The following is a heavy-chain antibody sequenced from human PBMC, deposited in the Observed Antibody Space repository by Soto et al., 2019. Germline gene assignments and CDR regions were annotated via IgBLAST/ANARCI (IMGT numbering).Heavy chain of an antibody. CDR2: VYYSGTT. V-gene: IGHV4-59*08. J-gene: IGHJ5*02. CDR1: GGSITTYY. Sequence: SDTLSLTCTVSGGSITTYYWSWIRQPPGKGLEWIGYVYYSGTTNYNPSLKSRVTISVDTSKNQFSLKLNSVTAADTAVYYCARVLDCSTTSCYWLDPWGQGTLVTVSS. D-gene: IGHD2-2*01. CDR3: ARVLDCSTTSCYWLDP.